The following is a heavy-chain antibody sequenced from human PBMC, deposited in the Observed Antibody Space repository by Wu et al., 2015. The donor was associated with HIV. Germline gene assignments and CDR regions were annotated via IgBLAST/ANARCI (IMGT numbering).Heavy chain of an antibody. CDR1: GYTFTSYY. CDR2: INPYDVTT. CDR3: ATPGGYSSYVVLND. D-gene: IGHD5-12*01. Sequence: QVRLIQSGAEVKKPGASVKVSCKTSGYTFTSYYVHWVRQAPGQGLEWMGIINPYDVTTTYAQKFLGRVTMTRDTSTSTVYMELSSLRSEDTAVYYCATPGGYSSYVVLNDWGQGTLVTVTS. V-gene: IGHV1-46*01. J-gene: IGHJ4*02.